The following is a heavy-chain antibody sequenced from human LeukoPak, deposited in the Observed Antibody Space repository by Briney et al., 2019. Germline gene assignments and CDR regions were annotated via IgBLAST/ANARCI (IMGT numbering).Heavy chain of an antibody. CDR2: IIPIFGTA. CDR3: ASSLGTVRYYFDY. D-gene: IGHD4-11*01. J-gene: IGHJ4*02. V-gene: IGHV1-69*01. CDR1: GGTFSSYA. Sequence: SVKVSCTASGGTFSSYAISWVRQAPGQGLEWMGGIIPIFGTANYAQKFQGRVTITADESTSTAYMELSSLRSEDTAVHYCASSLGTVRYYFDYWGQGTLVTVSS.